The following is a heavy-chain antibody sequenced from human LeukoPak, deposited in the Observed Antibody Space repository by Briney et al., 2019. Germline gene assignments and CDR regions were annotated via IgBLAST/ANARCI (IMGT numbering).Heavy chain of an antibody. Sequence: SETLSLTCTVSGGSISSYYWSWIRQPPGKGLEWIGYIYYSGSTRYNPPLKSRVTISVDTSKNQFSLKLSSVTAADTAVYYCARPYSSGWYAAFDIWGQGTMVTVSS. CDR1: GGSISSYY. J-gene: IGHJ3*02. V-gene: IGHV4-59*08. CDR3: ARPYSSGWYAAFDI. D-gene: IGHD6-19*01. CDR2: IYYSGST.